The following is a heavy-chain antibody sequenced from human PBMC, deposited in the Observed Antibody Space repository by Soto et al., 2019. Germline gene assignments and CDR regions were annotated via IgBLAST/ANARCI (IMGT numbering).Heavy chain of an antibody. CDR2: ISYSGST. CDR1: GGSFSSSNYY. J-gene: IGHJ4*02. Sequence: SETLSLTCTVSGGSFSSSNYYWGWIRQPPGKGLEWIGSISYSGSTCYNSSLKSRVTISVDTSKNQFSLKLNSVTAADTAVYYCTRHGTGVEAAGPYRYFDDWGQGTLVTVSS. D-gene: IGHD6-13*01. CDR3: TRHGTGVEAAGPYRYFDD. V-gene: IGHV4-39*01.